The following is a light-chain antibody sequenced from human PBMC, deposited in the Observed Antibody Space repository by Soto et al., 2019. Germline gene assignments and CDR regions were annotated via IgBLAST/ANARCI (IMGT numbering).Light chain of an antibody. CDR3: QQYGSSLSWT. V-gene: IGKV3-20*01. J-gene: IGKJ1*01. CDR1: QSVSNNY. CDR2: GAS. Sequence: EIVLTQSPGTLSLSPGERATLSCRASQSVSNNYLAWYQQKPGQAPRLLIYGASNRATGIPARFTGSGSGTEFTLNISSLQSEDVAVYYCQQYGSSLSWTFGQGTKVDIK.